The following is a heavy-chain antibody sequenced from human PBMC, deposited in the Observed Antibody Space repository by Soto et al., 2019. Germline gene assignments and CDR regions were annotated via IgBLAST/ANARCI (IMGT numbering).Heavy chain of an antibody. CDR3: AKGRSSMIVVVMDY. Sequence: PGGSLRLSCVASGFNFDYSAMNWVRQFPGKGLEWVSGITWNSGHILYADSVKGRFTISRDNAKKSLYLELNSLRPEDTALYYCAKGRSSMIVVVMDYWGQGTPVTVSS. J-gene: IGHJ4*02. V-gene: IGHV3-9*01. CDR1: GFNFDYSA. CDR2: ITWNSGHI. D-gene: IGHD3-22*01.